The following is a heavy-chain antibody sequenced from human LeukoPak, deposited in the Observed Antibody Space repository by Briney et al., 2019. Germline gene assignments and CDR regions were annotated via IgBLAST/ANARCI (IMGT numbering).Heavy chain of an antibody. CDR1: GGTFSSYA. CDR3: ARVKVDTIFGVVTSTGYMDV. Sequence: GASVKVSCKASGGTFSSYAISWVRQAPGQGLEWMGGIIPIFGTANYAQKFQGRVTITADESTSTAYKELSSLRSEDTAVYYCARVKVDTIFGVVTSTGYMDVWGKGTTVTVSS. J-gene: IGHJ6*03. CDR2: IIPIFGTA. D-gene: IGHD3-3*01. V-gene: IGHV1-69*13.